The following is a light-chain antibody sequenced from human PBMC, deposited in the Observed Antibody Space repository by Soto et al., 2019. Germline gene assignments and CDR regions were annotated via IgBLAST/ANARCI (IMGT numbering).Light chain of an antibody. CDR3: QSYDSSLSAL. V-gene: IGLV1-40*01. CDR1: SSNIGTGFD. CDR2: GKT. Sequence: QSVLTQPPSVSGAPGQRVTISCTGSSSNIGTGFDVHWYQQIPGTAPKLLIYGKTNRPSGVPDRFSGSKSGTSASLAITGLQAEDEADYYCQSYDSSLSALFGGGTKLTVL. J-gene: IGLJ2*01.